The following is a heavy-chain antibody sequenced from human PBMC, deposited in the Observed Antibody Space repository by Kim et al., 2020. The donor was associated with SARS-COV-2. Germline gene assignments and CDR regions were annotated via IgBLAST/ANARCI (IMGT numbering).Heavy chain of an antibody. CDR3: ARDGVVVVPAAMGCAFDI. CDR2: TYYRSKWYN. V-gene: IGHV6-1*01. Sequence: SQTLSLTCAISGDSVSSNSAAWNWIRQSPSRGLEWLGRTYYRSKWYNDYAVSVKSRITINPDTSKNQFSLQLNSVTPEDTAVYYCARDGVVVVPAAMGCAFDIWGQGTMVTVSS. D-gene: IGHD2-2*01. CDR1: GDSVSSNSAA. J-gene: IGHJ3*02.